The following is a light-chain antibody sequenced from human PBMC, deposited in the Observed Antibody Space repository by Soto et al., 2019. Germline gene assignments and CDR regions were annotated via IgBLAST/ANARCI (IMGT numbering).Light chain of an antibody. CDR2: GAS. CDR3: QQYNNWPPMYT. J-gene: IGKJ2*01. CDR1: QSVSSN. V-gene: IGKV3-15*01. Sequence: EIVMTQSPATLSVSPGERATLSCRASQSVSSNLAWYQQKPGQAPRLLIYGASTRATTIPARFSGSGSGTEFSLTISSLQSEDFAVYYCQQYNNWPPMYTCGQGTTLEIK.